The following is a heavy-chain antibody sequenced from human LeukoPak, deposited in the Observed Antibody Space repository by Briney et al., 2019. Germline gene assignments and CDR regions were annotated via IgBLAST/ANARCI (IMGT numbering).Heavy chain of an antibody. V-gene: IGHV3-21*01. J-gene: IGHJ4*02. CDR3: ARDQLGTPFDY. CDR2: ISSSSSYI. CDR1: GFTFSSYS. Sequence: PGGSLRLSCAASGFTFSSYSMNWVRQAPGEGLEWVSSISSSSSYIYYADSVKGRFTISRDNAKNSLYLQMNSLRAEDTAVYYCARDQLGTPFDYWGQGTLVTVSS. D-gene: IGHD1-1*01.